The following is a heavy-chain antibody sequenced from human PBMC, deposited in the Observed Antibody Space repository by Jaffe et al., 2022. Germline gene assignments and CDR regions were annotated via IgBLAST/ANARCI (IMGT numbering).Heavy chain of an antibody. J-gene: IGHJ4*02. CDR3: ARTRDYDYIWGSYRTYYFDY. D-gene: IGHD3-16*02. CDR2: ISSSGSTI. V-gene: IGHV3-11*01. CDR1: GFTFSDYY. Sequence: QVQLVESGGGLVKPGGSLRLSCAASGFTFSDYYMSWIRQAPGKGLEWVSYISSSGSTIYYADSVKGRFTISRDNAKNSLYLQMNSLRAEDTAVYYCARTRDYDYIWGSYRTYYFDYWGQGTLVTVSS.